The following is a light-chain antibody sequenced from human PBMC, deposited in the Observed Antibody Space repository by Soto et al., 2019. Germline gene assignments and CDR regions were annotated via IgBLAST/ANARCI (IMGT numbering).Light chain of an antibody. CDR2: ETS. CDR3: QVRTDWPPFKYT. V-gene: IGKV3-11*01. CDR1: QSVDTM. J-gene: IGKJ2*01. Sequence: EIVLTQSPASLSLSAGERVTLSCRASQSVDTMVAWYQQQVGRTPRLLIYETSTRATGVEGRFSGSGSGTDFTLTISRLEPEDFAVYFCQVRTDWPPFKYTFGQGTKLEV.